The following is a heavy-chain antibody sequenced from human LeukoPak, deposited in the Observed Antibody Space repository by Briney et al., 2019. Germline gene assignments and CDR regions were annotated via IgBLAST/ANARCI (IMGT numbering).Heavy chain of an antibody. Sequence: PSETLSLTCTDSGASITSSYWSWIRQRAGKGLEWIGHISASVSTNNNPSLRSRASMSVDRSKNQFSLKLSSVTAADTAVYYCARDRYYSDSSGYRFDYWGQGTLVTVSS. D-gene: IGHD3-22*01. CDR1: GASITSSY. CDR3: ARDRYYSDSSGYRFDY. V-gene: IGHV4-4*07. CDR2: ISASVST. J-gene: IGHJ4*02.